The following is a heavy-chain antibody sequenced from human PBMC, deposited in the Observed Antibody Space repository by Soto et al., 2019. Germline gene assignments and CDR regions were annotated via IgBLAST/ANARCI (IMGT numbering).Heavy chain of an antibody. V-gene: IGHV3-7*03. J-gene: IGHJ4*02. CDR2: ISPEGSEK. CDR1: GFIFRDYW. CDR3: ARARIDY. Sequence: EVQLVESGGGLVQPGGSLRLSCAVSGFIFRDYWMTWARQAPGKGLEWVATISPEGSEKYYVDSLKGRFTISRDNAKNSLHLQMISLRAEDTALYYCARARIDYWGRGTLITVSS.